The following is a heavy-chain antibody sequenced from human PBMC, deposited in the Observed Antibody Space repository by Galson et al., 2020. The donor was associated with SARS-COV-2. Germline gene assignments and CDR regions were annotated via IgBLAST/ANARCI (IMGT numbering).Heavy chain of an antibody. J-gene: IGHJ4*02. D-gene: IGHD3-10*01. CDR2: IIPIFGTA. CDR1: GGTFSSYA. CDR3: ARDPGDYYGSGSYYMN. Sequence: SVKVSCKASGGTFSSYAISWVRQAPGQGLEWMGGIIPIFGTANYAQQFQGRVTITADESTSTAYMELSSPRSEDTAVYYCARDPGDYYGSGSYYMNWGQGTLVTVSS. V-gene: IGHV1-69*13.